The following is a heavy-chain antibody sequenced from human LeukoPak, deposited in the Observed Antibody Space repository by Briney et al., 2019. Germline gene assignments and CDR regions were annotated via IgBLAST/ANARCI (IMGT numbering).Heavy chain of an antibody. D-gene: IGHD3-3*01. Sequence: PGGSLRLSCEASGFSFSDYGMHWVRQAPGKGLEWVAFIRYNGDNKYYADSVKGRFTVSRDNSQSTLYLQMNSLRVEDTAAYYCAKRVVIRSTDYFYYYIHVWGKGTTVTVSS. CDR1: GFSFSDYG. V-gene: IGHV3-30*02. J-gene: IGHJ6*03. CDR3: AKRVVIRSTDYFYYYIHV. CDR2: IRYNGDNK.